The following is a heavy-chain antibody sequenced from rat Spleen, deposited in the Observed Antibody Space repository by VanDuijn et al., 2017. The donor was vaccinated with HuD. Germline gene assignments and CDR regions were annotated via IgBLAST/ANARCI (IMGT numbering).Heavy chain of an antibody. D-gene: IGHD1-1*01. Sequence: EVQLVESGGGLVQPGRSLKLSCAASGFTFSDYYMAWVRQAPTKGLEWVATISYDGSDTYYRDSVKGRFTFSRDNAKSTLYLQMDSLRSEDTAIYYCARRRRDWFYFDYWGQGVMVTVSS. V-gene: IGHV5-29*01. CDR1: GFTFSDYY. J-gene: IGHJ2*01. CDR3: ARRRRDWFYFDY. CDR2: ISYDGSDT.